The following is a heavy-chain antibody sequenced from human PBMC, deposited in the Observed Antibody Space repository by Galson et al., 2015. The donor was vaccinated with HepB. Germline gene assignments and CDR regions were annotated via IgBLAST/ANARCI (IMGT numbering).Heavy chain of an antibody. V-gene: IGHV3-53*01. D-gene: IGHD2-15*01. CDR1: GFTVSSNY. Sequence: SLRLSCAASGFTVSSNYMSWVRQAPGKGLEWVSVIYSGGSTYYADSVKGRFTISRDNSKNTLYLQMNSLRAEDTAVYYCARTTGYCSDSGCYTAYYYYYMDVWGKGTTVTASS. CDR3: ARTTGYCSDSGCYTAYYYYYMDV. J-gene: IGHJ6*03. CDR2: IYSGGST.